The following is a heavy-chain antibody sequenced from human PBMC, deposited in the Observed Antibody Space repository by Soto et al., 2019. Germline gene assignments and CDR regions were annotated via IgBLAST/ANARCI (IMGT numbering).Heavy chain of an antibody. CDR2: IDPSDSYT. Sequence: PGESLKISCKGSGYSFTSYWISWVRQMPGKGLEWMGRIDPSDSYTNYSPSFQGHVTISADKSISTAYLQWSSLKASDTAMYYCASVDTAVDSYYYYYGMDVWGQGTTVTVSS. D-gene: IGHD5-18*01. CDR3: ASVDTAVDSYYYYYGMDV. CDR1: GYSFTSYW. V-gene: IGHV5-10-1*01. J-gene: IGHJ6*02.